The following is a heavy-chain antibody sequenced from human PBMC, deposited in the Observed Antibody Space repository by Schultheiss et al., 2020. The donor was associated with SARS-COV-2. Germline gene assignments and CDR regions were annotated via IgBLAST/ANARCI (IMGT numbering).Heavy chain of an antibody. V-gene: IGHV4-59*01. CDR1: GGSFSDYY. CDR2: IYYMGSI. Sequence: SETLSLTCAVYGGSFSDYYWSWIRQPPGKGLEWIGNIYYMGSINYNPSLKSRVTISLDTSKNQFALKLSSVTAADTAVYYCARDLRGSSSMDVWGQGTTVTVSS. J-gene: IGHJ6*02. D-gene: IGHD6-6*01. CDR3: ARDLRGSSSMDV.